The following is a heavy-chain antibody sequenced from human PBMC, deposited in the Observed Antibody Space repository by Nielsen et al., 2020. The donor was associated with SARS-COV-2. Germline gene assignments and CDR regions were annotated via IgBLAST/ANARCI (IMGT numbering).Heavy chain of an antibody. CDR1: GGTFSSYA. Sequence: SVKVSCKASGGTFSSYAISWVRQAPGQGLEWMGRIIPILGIANYAQKFQGRVTITADKSTSTAYMELSSLRSEDTAVYYCARGGVGATTPYYYYGMDVWGQGTTVTVSS. CDR3: ARGGVGATTPYYYYGMDV. D-gene: IGHD1-26*01. CDR2: IIPILGIA. J-gene: IGHJ6*02. V-gene: IGHV1-69*04.